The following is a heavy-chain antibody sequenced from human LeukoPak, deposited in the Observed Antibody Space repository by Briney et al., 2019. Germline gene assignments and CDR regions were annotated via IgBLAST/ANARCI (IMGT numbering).Heavy chain of an antibody. Sequence: SETLSLTCTVSGGSISSSSYYWSWIRQPAGKGLEWIGRIYTSGSTNYNPSLKSRVTMSVDTSKNQFSLKLSSVTAADTAVYYCARASLSGSNDYWGQGTLVTVSS. V-gene: IGHV4-61*02. CDR1: GGSISSSSYY. CDR3: ARASLSGSNDY. CDR2: IYTSGST. J-gene: IGHJ4*02.